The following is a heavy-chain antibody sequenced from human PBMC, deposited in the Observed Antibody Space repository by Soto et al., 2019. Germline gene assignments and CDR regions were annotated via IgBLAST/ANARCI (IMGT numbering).Heavy chain of an antibody. J-gene: IGHJ5*02. CDR3: ARDRTIFGVVTDWFDP. D-gene: IGHD3-3*01. CDR1: GGTFSSYA. CDR2: IIPIFGTA. V-gene: IGHV1-69*01. Sequence: QVQLVQSGAEVKKPGSSVKVSCKASGGTFSSYAISWVRQAPGQGLEWMGGIIPIFGTANYAQKFQGRVTITADESTSSAYMELSSLRSEDTAVYYCARDRTIFGVVTDWFDPWGQGTLVTVSS.